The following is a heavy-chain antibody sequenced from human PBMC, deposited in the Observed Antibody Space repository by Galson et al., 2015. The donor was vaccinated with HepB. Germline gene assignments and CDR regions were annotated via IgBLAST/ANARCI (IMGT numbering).Heavy chain of an antibody. J-gene: IGHJ4*02. Sequence: SLRLSCAASGFTFSRYSMHWVRQAPGKGLEWVAVISYDGTKKYYADSVKGRFTVSRDNSKNTLSLQMNRLRAEDTAVYYCARDGYFGSGSFYNDVADYWGQGTLVTVSS. CDR2: ISYDGTKK. D-gene: IGHD3-10*01. CDR3: ARDGYFGSGSFYNDVADY. CDR1: GFTFSRYS. V-gene: IGHV3-30*04.